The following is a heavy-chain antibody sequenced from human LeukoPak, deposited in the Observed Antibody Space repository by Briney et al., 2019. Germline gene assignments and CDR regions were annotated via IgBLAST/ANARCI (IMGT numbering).Heavy chain of an antibody. Sequence: SETLSLTCTVSGGSISSGDYYWSWIRQPPGKGLEWIGYIYYSGSTNYNPSLKSRVTISVDTSKNQFSLKLSSVTAADTAVYYCARGPEYSSSLANWFDPWGQGTLVTVSS. CDR3: ARGPEYSSSLANWFDP. D-gene: IGHD6-6*01. J-gene: IGHJ5*02. V-gene: IGHV4-30-4*01. CDR2: IYYSGST. CDR1: GGSISSGDYY.